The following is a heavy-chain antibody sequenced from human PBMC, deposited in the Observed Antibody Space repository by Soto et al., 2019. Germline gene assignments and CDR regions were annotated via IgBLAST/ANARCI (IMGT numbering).Heavy chain of an antibody. CDR2: IIPIFGTA. D-gene: IGHD3-16*02. CDR3: ATRPDYRFAFDI. Sequence: SVKVSCKASGGTFNSYAISWVRQAPGQGLEWMGGIIPIFGTANYAQKFQGRVTITADESTSTAYMELSSLRSEDTAVYYCATRPDYRFAFDIWGQGTMVTVSS. CDR1: GGTFNSYA. J-gene: IGHJ3*02. V-gene: IGHV1-69*13.